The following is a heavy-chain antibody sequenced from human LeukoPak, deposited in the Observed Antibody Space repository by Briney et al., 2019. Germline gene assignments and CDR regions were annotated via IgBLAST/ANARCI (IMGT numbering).Heavy chain of an antibody. D-gene: IGHD4-17*01. CDR1: GFSLGTSGVG. CDR2: IYWHGDK. Sequence: SGPTLLHPTPTLTLTCTFSGFSLGTSGVGLGWIRQPPEKALEWLALIYWHGDKRYSPSLKNRLTITKDTSKNQVVRTMTNMDPGDTATYYCARRIHSSWYGGYGNDYFDYWGKGTPVTVSS. V-gene: IGHV2-5*01. J-gene: IGHJ4*02. CDR3: ARRIHSSWYGGYGNDYFDY.